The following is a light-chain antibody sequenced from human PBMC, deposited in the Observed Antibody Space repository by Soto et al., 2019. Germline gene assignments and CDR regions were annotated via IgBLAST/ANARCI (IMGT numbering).Light chain of an antibody. Sequence: QSALTQPASVSGSPGQSITISCTGTSNDVGGDDYVSWYQQYPGKAPKLMIYDVTNRPSGVSIRFSGSNSGNTASLTISGLQAEDEADYYCSAHTVRSTGVFGTGTKLTVL. CDR1: SNDVGGDDY. V-gene: IGLV2-14*03. CDR2: DVT. J-gene: IGLJ1*01. CDR3: SAHTVRSTGV.